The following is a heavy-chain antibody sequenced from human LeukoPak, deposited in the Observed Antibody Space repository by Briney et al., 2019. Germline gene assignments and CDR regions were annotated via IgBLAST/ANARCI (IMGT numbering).Heavy chain of an antibody. D-gene: IGHD4/OR15-4a*01. J-gene: IGHJ4*02. Sequence: PGGSLRLSCTGSGFAFGDYLMSWIRQAPGKGLEWVGFIRSKTYGGTTEYAASVEGRFTVSRDDSKNIAYLQMNSPKIEDTAMYYCTRVDDYGVVRSDHWGQGTLVTVSS. CDR3: TRVDDYGVVRSDH. V-gene: IGHV3-49*03. CDR2: IRSKTYGGTT. CDR1: GFAFGDYL.